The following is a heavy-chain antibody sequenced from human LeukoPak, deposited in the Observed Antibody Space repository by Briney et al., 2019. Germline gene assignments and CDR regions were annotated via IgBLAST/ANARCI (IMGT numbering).Heavy chain of an antibody. D-gene: IGHD6-19*01. CDR2: INPNSGGT. V-gene: IGHV1-2*02. J-gene: IGHJ5*02. CDR1: GYTFTGYS. CDR3: ARGGIAVAGAYNWFDP. Sequence: VASLKDSCKASGYTFTGYSMHWVRQAPGQGLEWMGWINPNSGGTNYAQRFQGRVTMTRDTSISTDYMELNRLRSDDTAVYYCARGGIAVAGAYNWFDPWGQGTLVTVSS.